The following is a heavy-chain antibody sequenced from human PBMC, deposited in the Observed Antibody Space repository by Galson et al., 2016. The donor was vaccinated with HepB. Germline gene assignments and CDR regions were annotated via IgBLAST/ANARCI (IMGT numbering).Heavy chain of an antibody. Sequence: SLRLSCATSGFTVSTNSMSWVRQAPGRGLEWVSRIHSGGTTYYADSVKGRFTISRDNSKNTLYPHMTSLRAEDTAVYYCARDAAYCGPTTCHSGWFDPWGQGTLVTVSS. J-gene: IGHJ5*02. CDR3: ARDAAYCGPTTCHSGWFDP. CDR2: IHSGGTT. D-gene: IGHD2-21*01. CDR1: GFTVSTNS. V-gene: IGHV3-53*01.